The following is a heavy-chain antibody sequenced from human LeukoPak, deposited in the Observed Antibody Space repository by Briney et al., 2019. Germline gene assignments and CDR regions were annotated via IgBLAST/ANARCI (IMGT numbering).Heavy chain of an antibody. J-gene: IGHJ4*02. D-gene: IGHD5-12*01. CDR1: GYSFTTYW. CDR3: ARRDLGGYDFAYFDY. Sequence: GESLKISCKGSGYSFTTYWIGWVRQMPGKGLEWMGIIYPADSDTRYRPSIQGQVTISADKSISTAYLQWSSLKASDTAMYYCARRDLGGYDFAYFDYWGQGTLVTVSS. V-gene: IGHV5-51*01. CDR2: IYPADSDT.